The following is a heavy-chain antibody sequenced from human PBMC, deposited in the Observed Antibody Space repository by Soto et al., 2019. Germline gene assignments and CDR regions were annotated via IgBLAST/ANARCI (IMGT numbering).Heavy chain of an antibody. Sequence: SETLSLTCTVSGDSISSGDYYWSWIRQPPGKGLEWIGYISYSGSTYYNPSLKSRLTISVDTSKNQFSLKLTSVTAADTAVYYCVTLFGAAAPFDYWGQGTLVTVSS. D-gene: IGHD6-13*01. CDR2: ISYSGST. V-gene: IGHV4-30-4*01. J-gene: IGHJ4*02. CDR3: VTLFGAAAPFDY. CDR1: GDSISSGDYY.